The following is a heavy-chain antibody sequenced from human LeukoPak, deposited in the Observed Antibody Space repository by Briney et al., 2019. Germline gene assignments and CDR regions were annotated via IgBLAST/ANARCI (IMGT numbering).Heavy chain of an antibody. V-gene: IGHV1-18*01. Sequence: ASVKVSCKASGYTFNTYGITWVRQAPGQGLEWMGWISAYNGNTNYAQKLQGRVTMTTDTSTSTAYMELRSLRSDDTAVYYCARASPGYYDFWSGYSRYAFDIWGQGTMVTVSS. D-gene: IGHD3-3*01. CDR2: ISAYNGNT. CDR1: GYTFNTYG. CDR3: ARASPGYYDFWSGYSRYAFDI. J-gene: IGHJ3*02.